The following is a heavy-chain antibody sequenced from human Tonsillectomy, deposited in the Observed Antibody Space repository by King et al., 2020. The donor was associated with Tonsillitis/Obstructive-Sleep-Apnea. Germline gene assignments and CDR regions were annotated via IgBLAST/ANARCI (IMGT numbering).Heavy chain of an antibody. D-gene: IGHD3-22*01. Sequence: QLVQSGAEVKKPGASVKVSCKASGYTFTTYGISWVRQAPGQGLEWMGWISPHNGDTNSAQKLKGRVTMTTGTSTSTDYMELRSLRSDDTAVYYCARDSMSHYYDSSGYYTFDYWGQGTLVTVSS. V-gene: IGHV1-18*01. J-gene: IGHJ4*02. CDR1: GYTFTTYG. CDR3: ARDSMSHYYDSSGYYTFDY. CDR2: ISPHNGDT.